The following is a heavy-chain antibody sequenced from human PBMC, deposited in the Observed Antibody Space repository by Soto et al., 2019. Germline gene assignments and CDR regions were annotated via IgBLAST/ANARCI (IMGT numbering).Heavy chain of an antibody. CDR3: AKDHWGSY. V-gene: IGHV3-23*01. CDR1: GFTFSPYA. CDR2: ISGSGGGT. Sequence: RGSLRLSCVASGFTFSPYAMSWVRQAPGKGLEWVSAISGSGGGTYYADSVKGRFTISRDNSKNTLYLQMNSLRAEDTALYYCAKDHWGSYSGQGTLVTVSS. J-gene: IGHJ4*02. D-gene: IGHD3-16*01.